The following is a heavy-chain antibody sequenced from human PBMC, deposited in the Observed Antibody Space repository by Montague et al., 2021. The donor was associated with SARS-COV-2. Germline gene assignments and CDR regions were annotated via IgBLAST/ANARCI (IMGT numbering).Heavy chain of an antibody. CDR2: IYYSGST. CDR3: ARVEFDGGYDSVPLDV. V-gene: IGHV4-31*03. Sequence: TLSLTCTVSGGSISSGGYYWIWIRQHPGKGLEWIGYIYYSGSTYYNPSLKSRVTISVDTSKNQFSLKLSSVTAADTAVYYCARVEFDGGYDSVPLDVWGQGTTVTVSS. D-gene: IGHD5-12*01. CDR1: GGSISSGGYY. J-gene: IGHJ6*02.